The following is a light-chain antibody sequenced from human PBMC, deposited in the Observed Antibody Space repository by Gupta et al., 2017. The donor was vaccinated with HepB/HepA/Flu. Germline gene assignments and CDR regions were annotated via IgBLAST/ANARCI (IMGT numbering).Light chain of an antibody. CDR2: KTS. J-gene: IGKJ1*01. Sequence: DIQMTQSPSTLSASVGDRVTITCRASQNTGYWLAWFQQKPGKAPNLLISKTSTLESGVPSRFSGSSSGTEFTLTISSLQPDDFATYYCQQENNSPWTFGQGTKVEIK. V-gene: IGKV1-5*03. CDR1: QNTGYW. CDR3: QQENNSPWT.